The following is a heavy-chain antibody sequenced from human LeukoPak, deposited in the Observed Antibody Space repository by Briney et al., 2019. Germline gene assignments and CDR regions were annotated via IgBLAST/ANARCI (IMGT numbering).Heavy chain of an antibody. CDR2: ISSSSSYI. D-gene: IGHD5-18*01. J-gene: IGHJ4*02. Sequence: GGSLRLSCAASGFTFSTYSMNWVRQAPGKGLEWVSSISSSSSYIYYADSVKGRLTISRDNSKNTLYLQMNSLRAEDTAVYYCARYSYGSGAIDYWGQGTLVTVSS. V-gene: IGHV3-21*04. CDR1: GFTFSTYS. CDR3: ARYSYGSGAIDY.